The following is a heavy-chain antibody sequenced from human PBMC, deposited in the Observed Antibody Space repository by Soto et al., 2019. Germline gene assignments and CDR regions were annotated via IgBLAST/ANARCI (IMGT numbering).Heavy chain of an antibody. CDR1: GGSISSGDYS. V-gene: IGHV4-31*01. CDR3: ARGPRNGYFDY. Sequence: QVQLQESGPGLVKPSQTLSLTCTVSGGSISSGDYSWSWICHHPGKGLAWIGYIYYSGNTFYNPSLKSQVTISVDTSKNPFSLKLSSVTAADTAVYYCARGPRNGYFDYWGQGALVTVSS. CDR2: IYYSGNT. J-gene: IGHJ4*02.